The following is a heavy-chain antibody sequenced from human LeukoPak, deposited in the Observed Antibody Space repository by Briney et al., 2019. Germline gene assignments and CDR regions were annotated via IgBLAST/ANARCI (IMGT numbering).Heavy chain of an antibody. CDR1: GGSISSSSYY. V-gene: IGHV4-39*01. D-gene: IGHD3-22*01. Sequence: PSETLSLTCTVSGGSISSSSYYWGWIRQPPGKGLEWIGSIYYSGSTYYNPSLKSRVTISVDTSKNQFSLKLSSVTAADTAVYYCARLLLYYYDSSGHYHDAFDIWGLGTMVTVSS. CDR2: IYYSGST. J-gene: IGHJ3*02. CDR3: ARLLLYYYDSSGHYHDAFDI.